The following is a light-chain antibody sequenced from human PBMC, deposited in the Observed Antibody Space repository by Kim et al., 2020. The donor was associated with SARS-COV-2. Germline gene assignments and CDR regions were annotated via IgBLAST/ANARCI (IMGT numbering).Light chain of an antibody. CDR2: GAS. V-gene: IGKV3-20*01. CDR3: KQLDNSVCT. CDR1: QSVSDTY. Sequence: EIVLTQSPGTLSLFPGERATLSCRASQSVSDTYLAWYQQRPGQAPRLLIYGASSRATGIPDRFSGRGSGTDFTVTISRLEPEDFAVYYSKQLDNSVCTFGHRTKVVIK. J-gene: IGKJ3*01.